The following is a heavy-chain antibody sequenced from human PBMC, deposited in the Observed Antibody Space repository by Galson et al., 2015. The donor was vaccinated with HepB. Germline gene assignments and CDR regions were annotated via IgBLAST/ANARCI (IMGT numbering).Heavy chain of an antibody. V-gene: IGHV3-48*01. D-gene: IGHD3-22*01. J-gene: IGHJ3*02. CDR2: ISSSSSTI. Sequence: SLRLSCAASGFTFSSCSMNWVRQAPGKGLEWVSYISSSSSTIYYADSAKGRFTISRDNAKNSLYLQMNSLRAEDTVVYYCARGPGYYDSSGYSRDDAFDIWGQGTMVTVSS. CDR1: GFTFSSCS. CDR3: ARGPGYYDSSGYSRDDAFDI.